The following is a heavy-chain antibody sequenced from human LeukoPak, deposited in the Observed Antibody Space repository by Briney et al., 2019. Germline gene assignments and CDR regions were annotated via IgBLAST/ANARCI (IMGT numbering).Heavy chain of an antibody. V-gene: IGHV4-59*11. CDR1: GGSISSHY. J-gene: IGHJ4*02. D-gene: IGHD6-13*01. CDR3: ARGQAAYDY. Sequence: SETLSLTCTVSGGSISSHYWSWIRQPPGKGLEWIGNIHYSGSTNYNPSLKSRVTISVGTSKNQFSLKLSSVTAADTAVYYCARGQAAYDYWGQGTLVTVSS. CDR2: IHYSGST.